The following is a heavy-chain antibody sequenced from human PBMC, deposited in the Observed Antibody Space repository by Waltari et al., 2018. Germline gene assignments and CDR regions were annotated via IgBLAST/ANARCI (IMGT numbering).Heavy chain of an antibody. D-gene: IGHD6-13*01. CDR1: GFTFSSYA. CDR2: ISYDGSNK. Sequence: QVQLVESGGGVGQTGRSLRLSCADYGFTFSSYATTWVRQAPGKGLEWVAVISYDGSNKYYADSVKGRFTISRYNSKNTLYLQMNSLRAEDTAVYYCARRKQLVPDYWGQGTLVTVSS. CDR3: ARRKQLVPDY. J-gene: IGHJ4*02. V-gene: IGHV3-30-3*01.